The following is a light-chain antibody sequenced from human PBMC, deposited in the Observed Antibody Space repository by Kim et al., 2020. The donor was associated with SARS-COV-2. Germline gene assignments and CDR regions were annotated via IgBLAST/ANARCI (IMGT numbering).Light chain of an antibody. CDR2: RNT. CDR1: RSNPGTGYS. J-gene: IGLJ3*02. CDR3: QSYDTSLNGWV. Sequence: RGVTTSCTGSRSNPGTGYSVHWYQPLPGGAPKVVISRNTNRASGVPDRFSGSKSGTSAYLVISGLQVEDEADYYCQSYDTSLNGWVFGGGTQLT. V-gene: IGLV1-40*01.